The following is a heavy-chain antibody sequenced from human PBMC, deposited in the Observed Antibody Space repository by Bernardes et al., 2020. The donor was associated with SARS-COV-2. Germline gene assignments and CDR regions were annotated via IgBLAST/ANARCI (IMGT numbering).Heavy chain of an antibody. V-gene: IGHV3-33*01. CDR3: ARDRGLAAAGTAYYYYGMDV. CDR2: IWYDGSNK. CDR1: GFTFSSYG. J-gene: IGHJ6*02. Sequence: GGSLRLSCAASGFTFSSYGMHWVRQAPGKGLEWVAVIWYDGSNKYYADSVKGRFTISRDNSKNTLYLQMNSLRAEDTAVYYCARDRGLAAAGTAYYYYGMDVWGQGTTVTVSS. D-gene: IGHD6-13*01.